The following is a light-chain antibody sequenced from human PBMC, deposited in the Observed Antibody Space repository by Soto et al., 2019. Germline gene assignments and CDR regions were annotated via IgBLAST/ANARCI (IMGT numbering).Light chain of an antibody. Sequence: EIVLTQSPGTLSLSPGERATLSCRASQSVSSSYLAWYQQKPGQAPRLLIYGASSRATGIPDRFSGSGSGTDFTLTINRLEPEDFAVYYCQQYGSSLRTFAQGTKVE. J-gene: IGKJ1*01. CDR1: QSVSSSY. CDR2: GAS. V-gene: IGKV3-20*01. CDR3: QQYGSSLRT.